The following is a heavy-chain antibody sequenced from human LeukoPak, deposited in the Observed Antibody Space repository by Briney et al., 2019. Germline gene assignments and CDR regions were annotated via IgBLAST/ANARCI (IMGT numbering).Heavy chain of an antibody. Sequence: GGSLRLSCAASGFTLSSYGMHWVRQAPGKGLEWVAVISYDGSNKYYADSVKGRFTISRDNSKNTLYLQMNSLRAEDTAVYYCAKDTDNYSALDYWGQGTLVTVSS. CDR3: AKDTDNYSALDY. J-gene: IGHJ4*02. D-gene: IGHD4-11*01. CDR1: GFTLSSYG. V-gene: IGHV3-30*18. CDR2: ISYDGSNK.